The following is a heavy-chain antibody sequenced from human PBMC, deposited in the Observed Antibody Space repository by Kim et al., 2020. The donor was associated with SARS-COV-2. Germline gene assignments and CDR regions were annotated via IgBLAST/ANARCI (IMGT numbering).Heavy chain of an antibody. V-gene: IGHV4-59*08. Sequence: SETLSRTCTVSGGSISSYYWSWIRQPPGKGLEWIGYIYYSGSTNYNPALKSRVTISVDTSKNQFSLKLSSVTAADTAVYYCARSLRYCSSTSCYSGWFDPWGQGTLVTVSS. CDR1: GGSISSYY. CDR3: ARSLRYCSSTSCYSGWFDP. J-gene: IGHJ5*02. CDR2: IYYSGST. D-gene: IGHD2-2*01.